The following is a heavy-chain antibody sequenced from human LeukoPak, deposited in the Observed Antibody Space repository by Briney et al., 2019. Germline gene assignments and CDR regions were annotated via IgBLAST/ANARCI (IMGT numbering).Heavy chain of an antibody. CDR1: GGSFSGYY. CDR3: ARGRNNYGGNSEIEY. Sequence: SETLSLTCAVYGGSFSGYYWSWIRQPPGKGLEWIGEITHSGDSNYNPSLKSRITISVDTSRDQFSLKLSSVTAADTAVYYCARGRNNYGGNSEIEYWGQGTLVTVSS. D-gene: IGHD4-23*01. V-gene: IGHV4-34*01. J-gene: IGHJ4*02. CDR2: ITHSGDS.